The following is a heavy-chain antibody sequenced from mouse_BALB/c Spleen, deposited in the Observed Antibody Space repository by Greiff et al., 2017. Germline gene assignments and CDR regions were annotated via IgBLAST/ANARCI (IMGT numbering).Heavy chain of an antibody. CDR2: IWSGGST. CDR1: GFSLTSYG. J-gene: IGHJ4*01. D-gene: IGHD5-1*01. Sequence: VKLMESGPGLVQPSQSLSITCTVSGFSLTSYGVHWVRQSPGKGLEWLGVIWSGGSTDYNAAFISRLSISKDNSKSQVFFKMNSLQADDTAIYYCARNIYLYAMDYWGQGTSVTVSS. CDR3: ARNIYLYAMDY. V-gene: IGHV2-4-1*01.